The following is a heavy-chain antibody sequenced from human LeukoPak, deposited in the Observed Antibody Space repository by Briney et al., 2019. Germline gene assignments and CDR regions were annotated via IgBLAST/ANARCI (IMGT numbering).Heavy chain of an antibody. CDR2: INPNSGGT. CDR3: ARGRIAARVVDFDY. D-gene: IGHD6-6*01. CDR1: GYTFTGNY. Sequence: ASVKVSCKASGYTFTGNYMHWVRQAPGQGLEWMGWINPNSGGTNYAQKFQGRVTMTRDTSISTAYMELSRLRSHDTAVYYCARGRIAARVVDFDYWGQGTLVTVSS. J-gene: IGHJ4*02. V-gene: IGHV1-2*02.